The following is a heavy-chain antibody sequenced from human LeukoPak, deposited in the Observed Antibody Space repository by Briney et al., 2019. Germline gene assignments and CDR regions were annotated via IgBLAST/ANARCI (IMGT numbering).Heavy chain of an antibody. CDR3: AKYCDSIRCDPRHFQH. J-gene: IGHJ1*01. CDR2: FSGTFTT. D-gene: IGHD2/OR15-2a*01. CDR1: GFTFSAYA. Sequence: GGSLRLSCAASGFTFSAYAMSWVRQAPGKGLEWVSGFSGTFTTHYADSVEGRFTISRDTSKNTLYLEMNSLRAEDTAVYYCAKYCDSIRCDPRHFQHWGQGTLVIVSS. V-gene: IGHV3-23*01.